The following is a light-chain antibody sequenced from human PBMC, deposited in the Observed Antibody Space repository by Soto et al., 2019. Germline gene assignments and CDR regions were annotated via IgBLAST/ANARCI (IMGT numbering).Light chain of an antibody. CDR3: QQYHNWLT. J-gene: IGKJ4*01. CDR2: GAS. CDR1: QSVSSN. V-gene: IGKV3-15*01. Sequence: EIVMTQSPATLSVSPGERATLSCRASQSVSSNLAWYQQKPGQSPRLLIYGASTRATGIPTRFSGSGSGTEFTLTISSLQSEDFAVYYCQQYHNWLTFGGGTEVEIK.